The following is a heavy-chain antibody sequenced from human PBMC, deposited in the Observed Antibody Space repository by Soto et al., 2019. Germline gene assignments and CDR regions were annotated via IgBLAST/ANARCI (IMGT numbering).Heavy chain of an antibody. CDR2: INPDNGGT. CDR1: GGTFSSYA. CDR3: AREVGKVGYSSSYCDY. V-gene: IGHV1-2*02. D-gene: IGHD6-6*01. Sequence: QVQLVQSGAEVKKPGSSVKVSCKASGGTFSSYAISWVRQAPGQGLEWMGWINPDNGGTSYAQKFQGRVTMTTDTSINTAYMELSRLRSDDTAVYYCAREVGKVGYSSSYCDYWGQGSLVTVST. J-gene: IGHJ4*02.